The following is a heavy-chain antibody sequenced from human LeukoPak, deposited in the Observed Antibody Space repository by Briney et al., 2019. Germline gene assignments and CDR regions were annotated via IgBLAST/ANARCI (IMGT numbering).Heavy chain of an antibody. Sequence: KPGGSLRLSCAASGFTFSDYYMSWIRQAPGKGLEWVSYISGSGSTIYYADSVKGRFTISRDNAKNSLYLQMNSLRAEDTAVYYCARGEQRMWLLLPNYFDYWGQGTLVTVSS. CDR2: ISGSGSTI. CDR1: GFTFSDYY. CDR3: ARGEQRMWLLLPNYFDY. J-gene: IGHJ4*02. V-gene: IGHV3-11*04. D-gene: IGHD3-22*01.